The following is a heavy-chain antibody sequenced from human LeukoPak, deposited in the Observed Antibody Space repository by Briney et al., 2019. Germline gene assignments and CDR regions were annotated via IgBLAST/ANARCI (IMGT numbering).Heavy chain of an antibody. Sequence: APVRVSCKASGYTFTGYYMHWVRQAPGQGLEWMGWINPNSGGTNYAQKFQGRVTMTRDTSISTAYMELSRLRSDDTAVYYCARDIVVVPAADDAFDIWGQGTMVTVSS. V-gene: IGHV1-2*02. CDR2: INPNSGGT. CDR3: ARDIVVVPAADDAFDI. D-gene: IGHD2-2*01. CDR1: GYTFTGYY. J-gene: IGHJ3*02.